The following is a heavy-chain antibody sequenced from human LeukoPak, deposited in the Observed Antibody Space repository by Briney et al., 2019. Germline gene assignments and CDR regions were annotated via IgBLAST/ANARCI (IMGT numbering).Heavy chain of an antibody. Sequence: GSLRLSCAAPGFTFSSYSMNWVRQAPGKGLEWLSYITSSSSTIYYADSVKGRFTISRDNAKNSLYLQMNSLRAEDTAVYCARDLLYDSSGIFDYWGQGTLVTVSS. CDR1: GFTFSSYS. V-gene: IGHV3-48*01. CDR3: ARDLLYDSSGIFDY. CDR2: ITSSSSTI. D-gene: IGHD3-22*01. J-gene: IGHJ4*02.